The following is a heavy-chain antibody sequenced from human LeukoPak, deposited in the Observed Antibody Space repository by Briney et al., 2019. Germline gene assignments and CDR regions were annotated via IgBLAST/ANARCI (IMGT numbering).Heavy chain of an antibody. CDR2: IYYSGST. D-gene: IGHD6-19*01. V-gene: IGHV4-39*07. Sequence: SETLSLTCTVSGGSISSSSYYWGWIRQPPGKGLEWIGSIYYSGSTYYNPSLKSRVTISVDTSKNQFSLKLSSVTAADTAVYYCARSPGRVVAVDYWGQGTLVTVSS. CDR1: GGSISSSSYY. J-gene: IGHJ4*02. CDR3: ARSPGRVVAVDY.